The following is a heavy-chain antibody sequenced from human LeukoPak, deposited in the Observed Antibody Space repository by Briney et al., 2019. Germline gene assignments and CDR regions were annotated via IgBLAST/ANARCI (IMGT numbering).Heavy chain of an antibody. D-gene: IGHD1-1*01. J-gene: IGHJ4*03. CDR1: GHSSTRGYY. Sequence: PSETLSLTCAISGHSSTRGYYWAWFRQSPGKGLEWIATFFQSEKSFYNASLKSRVIMSLDTSKSQFSLNLTSVTAADTAVYYCARGPTISETGYFDLWGQGTLVTVSS. V-gene: IGHV4-38-2*01. CDR2: FFQSEKS. CDR3: ARGPTISETGYFDL.